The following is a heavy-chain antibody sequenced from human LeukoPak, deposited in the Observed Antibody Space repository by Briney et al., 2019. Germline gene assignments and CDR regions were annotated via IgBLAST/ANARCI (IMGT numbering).Heavy chain of an antibody. CDR3: ARTTEAHSWQTRYYSYYMDV. J-gene: IGHJ6*03. CDR2: SYYSGDT. Sequence: SETLSLTCTVSGGSITTYYWNWIRQPPGKGLEWIGHSYYSGDTNYNPSLKSRVAISVDTSKNQCSLKLRSVTAADTAVYYCARTTEAHSWQTRYYSYYMDVWGKGTTVTVSS. CDR1: GGSITTYY. D-gene: IGHD6-13*01. V-gene: IGHV4-59*01.